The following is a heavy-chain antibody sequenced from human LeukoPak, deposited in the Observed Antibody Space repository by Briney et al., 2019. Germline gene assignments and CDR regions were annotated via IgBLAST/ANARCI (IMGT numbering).Heavy chain of an antibody. D-gene: IGHD2-15*01. CDR1: GFTFSSYA. V-gene: IGHV3-30*04. CDR2: ISYDGGNK. CDR3: ARGPADFCSGGSCYPPYYYGMDV. J-gene: IGHJ6*02. Sequence: GGSLRLSCAASGFTFSSYAMHWVRQAPGKGLEWVAVISYDGGNKYYADSVKGRFTISRDNSKNTLYLQMNSLRAEDTAVYYCARGPADFCSGGSCYPPYYYGMDVWGQGTTVTVSS.